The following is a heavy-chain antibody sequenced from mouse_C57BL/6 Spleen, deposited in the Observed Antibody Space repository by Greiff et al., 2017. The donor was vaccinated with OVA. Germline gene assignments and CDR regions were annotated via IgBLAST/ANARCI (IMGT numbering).Heavy chain of an antibody. J-gene: IGHJ1*03. Sequence: QVHVKQPGAELVKPGASVKLSCKASGYTFTSYWMHWVKQRPGRGLEWIGRIDPNSGGTKYNEKFKSKATLTVDKPSSTAYMQLSSLTSEDSAVYYCAREGAYDGYYWYFDVWGTGTTVTVSS. D-gene: IGHD2-3*01. CDR3: AREGAYDGYYWYFDV. CDR2: IDPNSGGT. CDR1: GYTFTSYW. V-gene: IGHV1-72*01.